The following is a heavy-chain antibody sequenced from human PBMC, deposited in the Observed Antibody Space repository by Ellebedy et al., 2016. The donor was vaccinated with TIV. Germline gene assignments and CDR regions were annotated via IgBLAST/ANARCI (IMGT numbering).Heavy chain of an antibody. CDR3: ARLTYSSSTGDYYGMDV. CDR2: IYYSGST. V-gene: IGHV4-31*03. Sequence: LRLSCTVSGGSFSSGGYYWSWIRQHPGKGLEWIGYIYYSGSTYYNPSLKSRVTISVDTSKNQFSLKLSSVTAADTAVYYCARLTYSSSTGDYYGMDVWGQGTTVTVSS. J-gene: IGHJ6*02. CDR1: GGSFSSGGYY. D-gene: IGHD6-6*01.